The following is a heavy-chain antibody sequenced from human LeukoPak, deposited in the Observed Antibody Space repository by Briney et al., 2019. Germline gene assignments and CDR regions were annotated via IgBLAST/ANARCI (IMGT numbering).Heavy chain of an antibody. D-gene: IGHD2-21*01. Sequence: GGSLRLSCVASGFSFSKYGMHWVRRAPGKGLQWLAIIWYDGHNKYYADSVKGRFTISRDNSKNTLFLEMNDLKAEDTAVYYCARECGLIAVAGGPDYWGQGTLVTVSS. CDR2: IWYDGHNK. CDR1: GFSFSKYG. J-gene: IGHJ4*02. V-gene: IGHV3-33*01. CDR3: ARECGLIAVAGGPDY.